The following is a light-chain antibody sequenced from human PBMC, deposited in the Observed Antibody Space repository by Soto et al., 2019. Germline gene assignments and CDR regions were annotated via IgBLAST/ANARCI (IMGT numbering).Light chain of an antibody. CDR3: QQYGRSPPFT. Sequence: EIGLTQSPGTLSLSPGERATLSCRASRSVSSTYIAWYQQNPGQAPRLLIYGASSRATGIPDRFSGSGSGTDFTLTISRLEPEDFAVYFCQQYGRSPPFTFGQGTKVDIK. J-gene: IGKJ2*01. CDR2: GAS. V-gene: IGKV3-20*01. CDR1: RSVSSTY.